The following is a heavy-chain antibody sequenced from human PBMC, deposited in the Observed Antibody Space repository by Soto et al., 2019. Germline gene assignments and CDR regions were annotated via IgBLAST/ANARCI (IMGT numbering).Heavy chain of an antibody. CDR2: INPQTGGT. CDR1: GYTFTGYY. J-gene: IGHJ6*02. Sequence: GASVKVSCKASGYTFTGYYIHWVREAPGQGLEWMGWINPQTGGTSYAQKFQGRVTLSRDTSINTAYLELSRLTFDDAAVYFCARERYQVISDGMDVWDQGTTVTVSS. V-gene: IGHV1-2*02. D-gene: IGHD2-2*01. CDR3: ARERYQVISDGMDV.